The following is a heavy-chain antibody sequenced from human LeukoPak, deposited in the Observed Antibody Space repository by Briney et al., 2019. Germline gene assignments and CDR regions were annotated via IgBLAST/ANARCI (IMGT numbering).Heavy chain of an antibody. V-gene: IGHV4-34*01. CDR3: ARARPYDFWSGYYEGYYYYGMDV. D-gene: IGHD3-3*01. CDR1: GGSFSGYY. CDR2: INHSGST. J-gene: IGHJ6*02. Sequence: SETLSLTCAVYGGSFSGYYWSWIRQPPGKGLEWIGEINHSGSTNYNPSLKSRVTISVDTSKNQFSLKLTSVTAADTTVYYCARARPYDFWSGYYEGYYYYGMDVWGQGTTVTVSS.